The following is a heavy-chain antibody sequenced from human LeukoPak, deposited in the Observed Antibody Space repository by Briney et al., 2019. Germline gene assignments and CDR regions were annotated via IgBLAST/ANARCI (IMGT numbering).Heavy chain of an antibody. Sequence: SVKVSCKASGGAFSSYAISWVRQAPGQGLEWMGRIIPIFGIANYAQKFQGRVTITADKSTSTAYMELSSLRSEDTAVYYCAGSSYGDYGFTTSSFDYWGQGTLVTVSS. V-gene: IGHV1-69*04. J-gene: IGHJ4*02. CDR2: IIPIFGIA. CDR3: AGSSYGDYGFTTSSFDY. CDR1: GGAFSSYA. D-gene: IGHD4-17*01.